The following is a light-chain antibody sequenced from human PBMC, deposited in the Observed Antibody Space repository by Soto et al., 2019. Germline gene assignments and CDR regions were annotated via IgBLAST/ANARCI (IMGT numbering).Light chain of an antibody. CDR3: SSYTSSSTLE. J-gene: IGLJ2*01. Sequence: QSVLTQPASVSGSPGQSITISCTGTSSDVGGYNSVSWYQQHPGKAPKLMIYDVSNRPSGVPNRFSGSKSGNTASLTISGLQAEDEADYYCSSYTSSSTLEFGGGTKLTVL. CDR2: DVS. V-gene: IGLV2-14*01. CDR1: SSDVGGYNS.